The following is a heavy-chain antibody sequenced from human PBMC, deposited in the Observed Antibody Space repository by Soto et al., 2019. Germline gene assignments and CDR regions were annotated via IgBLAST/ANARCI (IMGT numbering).Heavy chain of an antibody. V-gene: IGHV4-59*08. J-gene: IGHJ5*02. CDR2: IYYSGST. D-gene: IGHD2-21*01. Sequence: SETLSLTCTVSGGSISSYYWSWIRQPPGKGLEWIGYIYYSGSTYYSPSLKSRVTISVDTSKNQFSLKLSSVTAADTAVYYCARVGHINWFDPWGQGTLVTVSS. CDR3: ARVGHINWFDP. CDR1: GGSISSYY.